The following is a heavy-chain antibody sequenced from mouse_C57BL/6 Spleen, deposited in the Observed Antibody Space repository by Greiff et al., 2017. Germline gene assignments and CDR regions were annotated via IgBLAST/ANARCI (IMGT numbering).Heavy chain of an antibody. CDR3: ARENSNLFAY. CDR1: GYAFSSSW. V-gene: IGHV1-82*01. J-gene: IGHJ3*01. D-gene: IGHD2-5*01. Sequence: VQLQQSGPELVKPGASVKISCKASGYAFSSSWMNWVKQRPGKGLEWIGRIYPGDGDTNYNGRFKGKATLTADKSSRTAYMQLSSLTSEDSAVYFCARENSNLFAYWGQGTLVTVSA. CDR2: IYPGDGDT.